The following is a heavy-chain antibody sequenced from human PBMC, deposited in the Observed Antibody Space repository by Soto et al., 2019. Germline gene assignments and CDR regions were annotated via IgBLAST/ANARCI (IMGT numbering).Heavy chain of an antibody. CDR2: IYHSGST. D-gene: IGHD6-6*01. J-gene: IGHJ4*02. V-gene: IGHV4-4*02. Sequence: TSETLSLTCAVSGGSISSSNWWSWVRQPPGKGLEWIGEIYHSGSTNYNPSLKSRVTISVDKSKNQFSLKLSSVTAADTAVYYCARDRGVLIAARHFDYWGQGTLVTVSS. CDR1: GGSISSSNW. CDR3: ARDRGVLIAARHFDY.